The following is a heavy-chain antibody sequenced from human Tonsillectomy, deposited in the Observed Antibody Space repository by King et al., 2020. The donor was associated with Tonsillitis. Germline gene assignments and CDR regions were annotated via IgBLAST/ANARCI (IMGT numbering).Heavy chain of an antibody. CDR2: ISSSSTDI. V-gene: IGHV3-21*01. J-gene: IGHJ4*02. D-gene: IGHD3-22*01. CDR1: GFTFSYYS. CDR3: ARGDYYDTSGFADY. Sequence: QLVQSGGGLVKPGGSLRLSCAASGFTFSYYSMNWVRQAPGKGLEWVSSISSSSTDIYYADSVKGRFTISRDNAKNSLYLQMNSLRAEETSVYYCARGDYYDTSGFADYWGQGTLVTVSS.